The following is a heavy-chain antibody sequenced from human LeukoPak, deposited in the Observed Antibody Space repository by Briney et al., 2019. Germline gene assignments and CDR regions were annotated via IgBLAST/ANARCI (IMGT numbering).Heavy chain of an antibody. CDR3: ARDSGSYYPFDY. J-gene: IGHJ4*02. Sequence: PSETLSLTCTVSGGSISSSSYYWSWIRQPAGKGLEWIGRIYTSGSTNYNPSLKSRVTMSVDTSKNQFSLKLSSVTAADTAVYYCARDSGSYYPFDYWGQGTLVTVSS. D-gene: IGHD1-26*01. CDR1: GGSISSSSYY. V-gene: IGHV4-61*02. CDR2: IYTSGST.